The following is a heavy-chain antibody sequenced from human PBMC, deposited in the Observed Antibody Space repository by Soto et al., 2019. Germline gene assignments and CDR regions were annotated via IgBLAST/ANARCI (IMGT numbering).Heavy chain of an antibody. CDR2: IYYIGST. CDR1: GGSVSSGTYY. J-gene: IGHJ6*02. D-gene: IGHD4-17*01. CDR3: ARGGYGDYYYYYYGMDV. Sequence: PSETLSLTCTVSGGSVSSGTYYWSWIRQPPGKGLEWIGYIYYIGSTYYNPSLKSRVTISVDTSKNQFSLKLSSVTAADTAVYYCARGGYGDYYYYYYGMDVWGQGTTVTVSS. V-gene: IGHV4-61*01.